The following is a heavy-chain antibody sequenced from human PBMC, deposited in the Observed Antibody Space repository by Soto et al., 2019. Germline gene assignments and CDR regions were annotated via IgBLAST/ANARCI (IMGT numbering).Heavy chain of an antibody. V-gene: IGHV4-59*01. D-gene: IGHD3-9*01. J-gene: IGHJ4*02. CDR1: GGSISGYY. Sequence: XGTLSLTCTVSGGSISGYYWSWIRQPPGMGLEWIGYIYYSGSTNYNPSLKSRVTISVDTSKNQFSPKLSSVTAADTAVYYCAREGRDILTGYYIKFDYWGQGTLVTVSS. CDR3: AREGRDILTGYYIKFDY. CDR2: IYYSGST.